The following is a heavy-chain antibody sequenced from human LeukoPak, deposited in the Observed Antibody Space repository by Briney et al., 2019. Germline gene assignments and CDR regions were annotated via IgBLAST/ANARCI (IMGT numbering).Heavy chain of an antibody. CDR2: ISYDGSNK. CDR1: GFTFSSYA. V-gene: IGHV3-30*04. J-gene: IGHJ4*02. CDR3: ARGWELDY. Sequence: GGSLRLSCAASGFTFSSYAMHWVRQAPGKGLEWVAVISYDGSNKCYADSVKGRFTISRDNSKNTLYLQMNSLRAEDTAVYYCARGWELDYWGQGTLVTVSS. D-gene: IGHD1-26*01.